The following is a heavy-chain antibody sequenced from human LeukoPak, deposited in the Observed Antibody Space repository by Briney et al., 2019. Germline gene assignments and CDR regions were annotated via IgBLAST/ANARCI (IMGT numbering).Heavy chain of an antibody. CDR1: GGSFSGYY. CDR3: ARAYYYDSSGYYLGLDY. D-gene: IGHD3-22*01. J-gene: IGHJ4*02. CDR2: INHSGRT. Sequence: PSETLSLTCAVHGGSFSGYYWSWIRQPPGKGLEWIGEINHSGRTNYKPSLKSRVTVSVDTSKNQFSLKLSSVTAADTAVYYCARAYYYDSSGYYLGLDYWGQGTLVTVSS. V-gene: IGHV4-34*01.